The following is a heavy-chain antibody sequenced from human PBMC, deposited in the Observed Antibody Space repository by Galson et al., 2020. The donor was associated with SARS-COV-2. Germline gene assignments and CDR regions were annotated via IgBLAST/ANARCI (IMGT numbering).Heavy chain of an antibody. CDR3: ARGPTRYYFDY. Sequence: LEWIGYIFYSGSTNYNPSLQSRVTISLDTSKNQFSLKLNSVTAADTAVYYCARGPTRYYFDYWGQETLVTVSS. J-gene: IGHJ4*02. V-gene: IGHV4-59*09. CDR2: IFYSGST.